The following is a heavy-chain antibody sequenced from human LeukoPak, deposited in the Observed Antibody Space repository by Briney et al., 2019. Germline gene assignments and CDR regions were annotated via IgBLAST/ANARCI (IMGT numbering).Heavy chain of an antibody. V-gene: IGHV4-59*12. J-gene: IGHJ4*02. CDR1: GGSISSYY. Sequence: SETLSLTCTVSGGSISSYYWSWIRQPPGRGLEWIGYIYYSGSTNYNPSLKSRVTISVDTSKNQFSLKLSSVTAADTAVYYCARITLSMYSSTKDSAGFDYWGQGTLVTVSS. CDR2: IYYSGST. D-gene: IGHD6-13*01. CDR3: ARITLSMYSSTKDSAGFDY.